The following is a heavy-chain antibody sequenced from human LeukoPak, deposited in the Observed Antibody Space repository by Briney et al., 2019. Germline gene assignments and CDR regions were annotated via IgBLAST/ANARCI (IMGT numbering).Heavy chain of an antibody. D-gene: IGHD3-10*01. Sequence: PSQTLSLTCTVSGGSISSGSYHWSWIRQPAGKGLEWIGRIYTSGSTNYNPSLKSRVTISVDTSKNQFSLKLSSVTAADTAVYYCARTRDRITQFMDVWGKGTTVTISS. CDR2: IYTSGST. J-gene: IGHJ6*03. CDR3: ARTRDRITQFMDV. V-gene: IGHV4-61*02. CDR1: GGSISSGSYH.